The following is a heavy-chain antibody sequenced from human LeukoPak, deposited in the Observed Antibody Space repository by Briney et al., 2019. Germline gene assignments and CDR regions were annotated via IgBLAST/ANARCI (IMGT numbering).Heavy chain of an antibody. CDR2: IYLGDSDT. D-gene: IGHD1-1*01. V-gene: IGHV5-51*01. Sequence: GESLKIPWKGSGYSSTSYWIDLVRQMPGKGLEWMGIIYLGDSDTRYSPSFQGQVTISADKSITTAHLQWRSLTASDTAMYYCASPLKYNSDAFAVWGQGTMVTVSS. CDR1: GYSSTSYW. CDR3: ASPLKYNSDAFAV. J-gene: IGHJ3*01.